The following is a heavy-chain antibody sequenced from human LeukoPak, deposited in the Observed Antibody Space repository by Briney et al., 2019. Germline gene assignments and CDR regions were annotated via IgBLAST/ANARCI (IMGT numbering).Heavy chain of an antibody. D-gene: IGHD6-19*01. Sequence: GGSLRLSCAASGFTFSSYSMNWVRQAPGKGLEWVSSISSSSSYIYYADSVKGRFTISRDNAKNSLYLQMNSLRAEDTAVYYCARVAAHMYSSGWDFDYWGQGTLVTVSS. J-gene: IGHJ4*02. V-gene: IGHV3-21*01. CDR1: GFTFSSYS. CDR2: ISSSSSYI. CDR3: ARVAAHMYSSGWDFDY.